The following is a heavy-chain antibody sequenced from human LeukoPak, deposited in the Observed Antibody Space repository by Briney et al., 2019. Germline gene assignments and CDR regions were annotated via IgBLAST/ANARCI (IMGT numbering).Heavy chain of an antibody. CDR1: GFNFSTYW. J-gene: IGHJ3*02. V-gene: IGHV3-7*01. CDR3: AIRSSGYEWAFDI. Sequence: GGSLRLSCAASGFNFSTYWMTWVRQAPGKGLEWVANIKKDGSEKYYADSVQGRFTISRDNAKNSLYLQMNSLRAEDTALYYCAIRSSGYEWAFDIWGQGTMVTVFS. CDR2: IKKDGSEK. D-gene: IGHD5-12*01.